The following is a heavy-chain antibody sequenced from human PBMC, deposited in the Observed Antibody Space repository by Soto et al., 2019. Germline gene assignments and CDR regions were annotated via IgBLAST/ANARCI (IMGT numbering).Heavy chain of an antibody. CDR1: GYKFTSYD. Sequence: QVQLVQSGAEVKKPGASVKVSCKASGYKFTSYDISWVRQAAGQGPEWVGWINPASGNTGYAHDIQGRVIMTRDASTGTAYMELTSLRSEDTAVYYCVRSKMSQWYFDLWGRGTLVTV. J-gene: IGHJ2*01. CDR3: VRSKMSQWYFDL. V-gene: IGHV1-8*01. CDR2: INPASGNT.